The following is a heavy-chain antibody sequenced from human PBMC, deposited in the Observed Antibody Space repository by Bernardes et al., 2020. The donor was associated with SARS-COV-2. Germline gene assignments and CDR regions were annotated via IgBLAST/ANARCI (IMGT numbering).Heavy chain of an antibody. J-gene: IGHJ4*02. D-gene: IGHD5-12*01. CDR3: AKGGHFSPFDY. CDR1: GLTFSNFA. Sequence: GWSLIRSCAASGLTFSNFAMTWVRQAPGKGLEWVATISGWGATTFYADSVKGRFTISRDNSKNTVNLQMSSLRTEDTAVYYCAKGGHFSPFDYWGQGTLVTVSS. CDR2: ISGWGATT. V-gene: IGHV3-23*01.